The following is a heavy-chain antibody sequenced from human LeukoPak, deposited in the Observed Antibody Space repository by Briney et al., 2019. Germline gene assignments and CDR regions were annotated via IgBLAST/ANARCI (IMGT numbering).Heavy chain of an antibody. V-gene: IGHV3-30*02. Sequence: GGSLRLSCAASGFTFSSYGMHWVRQAPGKGLEWVAFIRYDGSNKYYADSVKGRFTISRDNSKNMLYLQMNSLRAEDTAVYYCVQGVTVTINIDYWGQGTLVTVSS. CDR2: IRYDGSNK. CDR1: GFTFSSYG. J-gene: IGHJ4*02. CDR3: VQGVTVTINIDY. D-gene: IGHD4-11*01.